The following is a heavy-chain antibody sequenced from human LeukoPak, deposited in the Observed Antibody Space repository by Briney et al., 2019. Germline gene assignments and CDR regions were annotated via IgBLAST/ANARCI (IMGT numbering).Heavy chain of an antibody. V-gene: IGHV4-39*01. Sequence: SETLSLTCTVSGGSISGSPYYWGWIRQPPGKGLEWIGSMYYSGSTYYNPSLESRVTISVDTSKKQFSLKLRSVTAADTAVYYCARQIYDYVWGYWGQGTLVTVSS. CDR1: GGSISGSPYY. J-gene: IGHJ4*02. D-gene: IGHD3-16*01. CDR2: MYYSGST. CDR3: ARQIYDYVWGY.